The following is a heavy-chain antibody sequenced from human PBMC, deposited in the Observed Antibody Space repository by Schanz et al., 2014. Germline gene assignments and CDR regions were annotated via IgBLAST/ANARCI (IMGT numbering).Heavy chain of an antibody. J-gene: IGHJ4*02. CDR2: ISGGGGST. D-gene: IGHD3-10*01. CDR3: ARIGGSVFDY. Sequence: EEQLVESGGGLVQPGGSLRLSCSASGFTFSTFAMHWVRQAPGRGLEWVSAISGGGGSTYYADSVKGRFTISRVNSKNTLYLQMNSLRAEDTAVYYCARIGGSVFDYWAQGTLVTVSS. CDR1: GFTFSTFA. V-gene: IGHV3-23*04.